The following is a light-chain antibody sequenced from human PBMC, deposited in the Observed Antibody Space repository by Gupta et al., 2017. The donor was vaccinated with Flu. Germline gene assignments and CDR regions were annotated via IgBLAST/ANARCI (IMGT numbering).Light chain of an antibody. J-gene: IGLJ1*01. CDR1: ALSKQY. CDR3: QSAGNSVVGV. Sequence: SYELTQPPSLSVSPGQTARITCSGDALSKQYVYWYQQKPGQAPVLMISKDSERPSGIPERFSGSSSGTTVTLTISGVQAEDEADYYCQSAGNSVVGVFGTGTKVTVL. CDR2: KDS. V-gene: IGLV3-25*02.